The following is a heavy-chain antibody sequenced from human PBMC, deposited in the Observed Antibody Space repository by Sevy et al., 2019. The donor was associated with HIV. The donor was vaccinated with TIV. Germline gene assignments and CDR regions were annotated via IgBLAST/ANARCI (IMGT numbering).Heavy chain of an antibody. D-gene: IGHD2-15*01. CDR3: AREGGYCSGGSCYPWDYYGMDV. CDR1: GFTVSSNY. J-gene: IGHJ6*02. Sequence: GGSLRLSCAASGFTVSSNYMSWVRQAPGKGLEWVSVIYSGGSTYYADSVKGRFTISRDNSMNTRYIQMNSLRAEDTAVYYCAREGGYCSGGSCYPWDYYGMDVWGQGTTVTVSS. CDR2: IYSGGST. V-gene: IGHV3-53*01.